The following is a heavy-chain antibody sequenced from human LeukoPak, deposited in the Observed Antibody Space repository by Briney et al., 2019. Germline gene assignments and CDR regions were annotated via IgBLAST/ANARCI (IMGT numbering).Heavy chain of an antibody. D-gene: IGHD1-26*01. Sequence: GGSLRLSCAASGFTLSLYWMHCVRQAPGKGLVLVSRINRDGSITDYADSVRGRFTISRDNAQNTLYLQMDSLRVEDTAVYYCTRAVGSSPYYWGQGTLVTVSS. CDR1: GFTLSLYW. J-gene: IGHJ4*02. V-gene: IGHV3-74*01. CDR3: TRAVGSSPYY. CDR2: INRDGSIT.